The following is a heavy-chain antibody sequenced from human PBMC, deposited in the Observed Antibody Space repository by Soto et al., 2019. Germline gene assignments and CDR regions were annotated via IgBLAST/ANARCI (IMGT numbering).Heavy chain of an antibody. D-gene: IGHD2-2*01. V-gene: IGHV3-30*18. J-gene: IGHJ4*02. CDR3: AKDIGSSTSCYLVY. CDR1: GFTFSSYG. CDR2: ISYDGSNK. Sequence: GGSLRLSCAASGFTFSSYGMHWVRQAPGKGLEWVAVISYDGSNKYYADSVKGRFTISRDNSKNTLYLQMNSLRAEDTAVYYCAKDIGSSTSCYLVYWGQGTLVTVSS.